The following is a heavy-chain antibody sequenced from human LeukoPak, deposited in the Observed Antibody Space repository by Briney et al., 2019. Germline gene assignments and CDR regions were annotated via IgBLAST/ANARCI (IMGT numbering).Heavy chain of an antibody. CDR2: IIPILGIA. V-gene: IGHV1-69*04. J-gene: IGHJ4*02. CDR1: GGTFSSYA. Sequence: ASVKVSCKASGGTFSSYAISWVRQAPGQGLEWMGRIIPILGIANYAQKFQGRVTITADKSTSTAYMELSSLRSEDTAVYYCARVGGTDFYFDYWGQGTLVTVSS. D-gene: IGHD1/OR15-1a*01. CDR3: ARVGGTDFYFDY.